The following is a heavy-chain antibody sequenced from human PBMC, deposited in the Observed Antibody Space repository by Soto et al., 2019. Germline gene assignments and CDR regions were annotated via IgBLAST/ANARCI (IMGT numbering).Heavy chain of an antibody. CDR2: IKSKTDGGTT. CDR1: GFTFSNAW. Sequence: SLRLSCAASGFTFSNAWMSWVRQAPGKGLEWVGRIKSKTDGGTTDYAAPVKGRFTISRDDSKNTLYLQMNSLKTEDTAVYYCTTPYYDFWSGYPSGFDPWGQGTLVTVSS. V-gene: IGHV3-15*01. CDR3: TTPYYDFWSGYPSGFDP. D-gene: IGHD3-3*01. J-gene: IGHJ5*02.